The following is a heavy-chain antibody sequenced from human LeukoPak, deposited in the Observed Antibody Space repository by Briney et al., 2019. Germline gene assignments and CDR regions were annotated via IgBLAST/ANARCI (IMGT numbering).Heavy chain of an antibody. Sequence: GGSLRLSCAASGITFSSYAMSWVRQAPGKGLEWVSAISGSGGSTYYADSVKGRFTISRDNSKNTLYLQMNSLRAEDTAVYYCAKGSLRGPTQVPFDPWGQGTLVTVSS. CDR3: AKGSLRGPTQVPFDP. CDR2: ISGSGGST. D-gene: IGHD3-10*01. J-gene: IGHJ5*02. CDR1: GITFSSYA. V-gene: IGHV3-23*01.